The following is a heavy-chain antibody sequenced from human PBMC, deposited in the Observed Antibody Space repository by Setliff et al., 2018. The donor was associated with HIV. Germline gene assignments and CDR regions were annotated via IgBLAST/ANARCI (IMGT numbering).Heavy chain of an antibody. V-gene: IGHV5-51*01. CDR2: IYHGDSDT. D-gene: IGHD6-25*01. CDR3: VRYIGAAAGYIDH. Sequence: GESLKISCKGSGYSFNRYFIGWVRQMPGKGLEWMAIIYHGDSDTRYSPSFRGQVTISADKSTTTAYLDWARLKASDTAMYYCVRYIGAAAGYIDHWGQGTLVTVSS. CDR1: GYSFNRYF. J-gene: IGHJ4*02.